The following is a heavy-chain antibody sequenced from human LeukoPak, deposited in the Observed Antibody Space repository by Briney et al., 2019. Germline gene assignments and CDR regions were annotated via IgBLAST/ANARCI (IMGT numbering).Heavy chain of an antibody. D-gene: IGHD4-17*01. J-gene: IGHJ6*03. CDR3: ARGPNTDYGRRYYYYMDV. Sequence: GGSLRLSCAASGFTFSSYCMHWVRQAPGKGLEWVALISYDGSNKFYADSVKGRFTISRDTSKHTLYLQINRLRAEDTAVYYCARGPNTDYGRRYYYYMDVWGKGTTVTVSS. CDR1: GFTFSSYC. V-gene: IGHV3-30*03. CDR2: ISYDGSNK.